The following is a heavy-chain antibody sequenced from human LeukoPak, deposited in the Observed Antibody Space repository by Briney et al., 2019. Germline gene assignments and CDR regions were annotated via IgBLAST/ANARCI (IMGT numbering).Heavy chain of an antibody. CDR2: IVPIFGTA. Sequence: ASVKVSCKASGGTFSSYAISWVRQAPGQGLEWMGGIVPIFGTANYAQKFQGRVTISADESTSTAYMELCSLRSEDTAVYYCAREGGDDYVWGSYLDIWGQGTMVTVSS. CDR3: AREGGDDYVWGSYLDI. V-gene: IGHV1-69*13. CDR1: GGTFSSYA. D-gene: IGHD3-16*02. J-gene: IGHJ3*02.